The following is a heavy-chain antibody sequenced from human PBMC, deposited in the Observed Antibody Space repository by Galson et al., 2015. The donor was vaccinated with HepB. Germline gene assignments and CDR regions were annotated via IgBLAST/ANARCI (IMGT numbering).Heavy chain of an antibody. CDR3: ARPLVGPLDY. CDR2: ISYDGRNK. CDR1: GFTFSSYA. V-gene: IGHV3-30*04. Sequence: SLRLSCAASGFTFSSYAMNWVRQAPGKGLEWVAVISYDGRNKYYADSVKGRFTISGDNSKNTLYLQMNSLRAEDTAVYYCARPLVGPLDYWGQGTLVTVSS. D-gene: IGHD1-26*01. J-gene: IGHJ4*02.